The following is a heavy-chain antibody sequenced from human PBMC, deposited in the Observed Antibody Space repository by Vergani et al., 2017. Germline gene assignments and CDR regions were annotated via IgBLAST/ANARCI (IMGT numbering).Heavy chain of an antibody. J-gene: IGHJ4*02. CDR3: ARLPTYYDILTGYYTLDY. V-gene: IGHV1-18*01. CDR1: GYTFTSYG. CDR2: ISAYNGNT. Sequence: QVQLVQSGAEVKKPGASVKVSCKASGYTFTSYGISWVRQAPGQGLEWMGWISAYNGNTNYAQKLQGRVTMTTDTSTSTAYMELRSLSSDDTAVYYCARLPTYYDILTGYYTLDYWGQGTLVTVSS. D-gene: IGHD3-9*01.